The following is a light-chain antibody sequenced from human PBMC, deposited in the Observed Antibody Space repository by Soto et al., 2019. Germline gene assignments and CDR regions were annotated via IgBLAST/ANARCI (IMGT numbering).Light chain of an antibody. CDR3: QQRSNWPRT. V-gene: IGKV3D-20*02. CDR2: HAS. CDR1: RSLSSDY. J-gene: IGKJ1*01. Sequence: IVWMQSPGTLSLSPGERATLSCRASRSLSSDYLAWYQQKPGQAPRLLFYHASRRATGTPDRFSGSGSGTDFTLTISSLEPEDFAFYYCQQRSNWPRTFGQGTKVDIK.